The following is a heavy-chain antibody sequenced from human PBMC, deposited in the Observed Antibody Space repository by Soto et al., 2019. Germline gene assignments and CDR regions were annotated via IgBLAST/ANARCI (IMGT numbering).Heavy chain of an antibody. Sequence: GGSLRLSCAASGFTFSSYGMHWVRQAPGKGLEWVAVISYDGSNKYYADSVKGRFTISRDNSKNTLYLQMNSLRAEDTAVYYCAKDGWLDRNGYFDYWGQGTLVTVSS. CDR1: GFTFSSYG. J-gene: IGHJ4*02. V-gene: IGHV3-30*18. D-gene: IGHD6-19*01. CDR2: ISYDGSNK. CDR3: AKDGWLDRNGYFDY.